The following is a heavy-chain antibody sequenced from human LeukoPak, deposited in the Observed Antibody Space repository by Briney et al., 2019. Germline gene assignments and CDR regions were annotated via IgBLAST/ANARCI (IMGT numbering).Heavy chain of an antibody. CDR1: GGSISSSSYY. CDR3: APDPGRRTVRPIAP. J-gene: IGHJ5*02. CDR2: IYYSGST. V-gene: IGHV4-39*03. D-gene: IGHD3/OR15-3a*01. Sequence: SETLSLTCTVSGGSISSSSYYWGWIRQPPGKGLEWIGSIYYSGSTYYNPSLKSRVTISVDTSKNQFSLKLTSVTAADTAVYYRAPDPGRRTVRPIAPWDQGSLATVSS.